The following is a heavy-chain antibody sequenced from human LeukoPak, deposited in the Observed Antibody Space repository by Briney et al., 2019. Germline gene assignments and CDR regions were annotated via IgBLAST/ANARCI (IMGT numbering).Heavy chain of an antibody. Sequence: GGSLRLSCAASGFTFSSYAMSWVRQAPGKGLEWVSAISGSGGSTYYADSVKGRFTISRDNSKNTLYLQMNSLRAEDTAVYYCARPLDPRVTTVTNDAFDIWGQGTMVTVSS. D-gene: IGHD4-17*01. V-gene: IGHV3-23*01. CDR2: ISGSGGST. CDR3: ARPLDPRVTTVTNDAFDI. J-gene: IGHJ3*02. CDR1: GFTFSSYA.